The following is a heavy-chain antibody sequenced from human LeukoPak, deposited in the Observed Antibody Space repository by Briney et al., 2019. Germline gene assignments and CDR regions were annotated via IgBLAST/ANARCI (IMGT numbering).Heavy chain of an antibody. CDR1: GYTFTSYD. CDR3: ARVGIAARRGGGFDY. Sequence: ASVKVSCKASGYTFTSYDINWVRQATGQGLEWMGWMNPSSGNTGYAQQYQGRVTMTRNTSLSTASMALSSLRSEDTAVYYCARVGIAARRGGGFDYWGQGTLVTVSS. V-gene: IGHV1-8*01. J-gene: IGHJ4*02. CDR2: MNPSSGNT. D-gene: IGHD6-6*01.